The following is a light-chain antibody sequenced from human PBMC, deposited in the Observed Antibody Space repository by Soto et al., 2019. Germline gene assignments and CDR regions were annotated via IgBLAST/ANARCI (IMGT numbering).Light chain of an antibody. CDR2: QVT. V-gene: IGLV2-11*01. J-gene: IGLJ3*02. CDR1: SSDIGAYDY. CDR3: SSYAGRNYLV. Sequence: QSVLTQPRSVSGSPGQSVTISCTGTSSDIGAYDYVSWYQQHPGKAPELLIYQVTKRPSGIPDRFSGSKSGNTASLTVSGLQVDDEADYYCSSYAGRNYLVFGGGTKVTVL.